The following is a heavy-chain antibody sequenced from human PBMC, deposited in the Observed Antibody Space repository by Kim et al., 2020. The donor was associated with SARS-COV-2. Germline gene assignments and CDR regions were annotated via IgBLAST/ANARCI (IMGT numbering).Heavy chain of an antibody. V-gene: IGHV3-23*01. D-gene: IGHD3-3*01. CDR2: ISGDGENT. CDR3: ARRNPDCYYTRCFITPIDF. Sequence: GGSLRLSCAASGFTFSNHAMTWVRQAPGKGLEWVSSISGDGENTYYEDSVKGRFTISRDNSKNTLYLQMHSLRADDTATYFCARRNPDCYYTRCFITPIDFWGRGTLVPVSS. CDR1: GFTFSNHA. J-gene: IGHJ4*02.